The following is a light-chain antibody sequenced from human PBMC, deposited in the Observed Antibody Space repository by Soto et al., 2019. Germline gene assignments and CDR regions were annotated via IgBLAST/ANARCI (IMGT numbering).Light chain of an antibody. CDR2: DAS. J-gene: IGKJ1*01. CDR1: QDSSNR. CDR3: QQYYDVPRT. Sequence: DNPMPQSASSLYASVWDRVTITCQASQDSSNRLDWYQDKPGKAPKGLIHDASNLEAGISSRFSGNGSGTDFTFSISSLQPEDISTYHCQQYYDVPRTFGQGTKVQIK. V-gene: IGKV1-33*01.